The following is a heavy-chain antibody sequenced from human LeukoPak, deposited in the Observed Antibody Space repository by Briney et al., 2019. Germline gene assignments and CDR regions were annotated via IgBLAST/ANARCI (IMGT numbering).Heavy chain of an antibody. V-gene: IGHV4-39*01. J-gene: IGHJ4*02. CDR2: IYYSGST. D-gene: IGHD3-22*01. CDR3: ARIVDIYDTSGPDY. CDR1: GGSIRSSSYY. Sequence: SETLSLTCTVSGGSIRSSSYYWGWTRQPPGKGLEWIGSIYYSGSTYYNPSLKSRVTISVDTSKKQFSLKLSSVTAAGTAVYYCARIVDIYDTSGPDYWGQGTLVTVSS.